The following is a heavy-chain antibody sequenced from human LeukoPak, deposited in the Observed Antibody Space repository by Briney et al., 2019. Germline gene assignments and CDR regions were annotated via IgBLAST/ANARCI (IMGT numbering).Heavy chain of an antibody. Sequence: SVKVSCKASGGTFSSYAISWVRQAPGQGLEWMGGIIPIFGTANYAQRFQGRVTITADESTSTAYMELSSLRSEDTAVYYCARAPWGDSGYGTFDYWGQGTLVTVSS. CDR2: IIPIFGTA. V-gene: IGHV1-69*13. D-gene: IGHD5-12*01. CDR3: ARAPWGDSGYGTFDY. J-gene: IGHJ4*02. CDR1: GGTFSSYA.